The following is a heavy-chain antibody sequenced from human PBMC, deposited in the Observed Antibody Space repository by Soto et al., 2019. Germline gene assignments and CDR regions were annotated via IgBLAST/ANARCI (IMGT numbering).Heavy chain of an antibody. D-gene: IGHD3-22*01. Sequence: SETLSLTCTVSGGSISSGGYYWSWIRQHPGKGLEWIGYIYYSGSTYYNPSLKSRVTISVDTSKNQFSLKLSSVTAADTAVYYCARAREDYYDSSGYYLDYWGQGTLVTVLL. CDR2: IYYSGST. CDR3: ARAREDYYDSSGYYLDY. CDR1: GGSISSGGYY. J-gene: IGHJ4*02. V-gene: IGHV4-31*03.